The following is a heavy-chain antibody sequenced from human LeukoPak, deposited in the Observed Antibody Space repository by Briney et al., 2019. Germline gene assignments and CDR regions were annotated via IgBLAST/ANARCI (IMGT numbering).Heavy chain of an antibody. D-gene: IGHD2-21*01. J-gene: IGHJ2*01. CDR2: ISSPATV. CDR3: ARVSKSICFDL. V-gene: IGHV3-11*04. Sequence: PGGSLRLSCAASGFTFSDYYMSWIRQAPGKGLEWISYISSPATVFYAGSAKGRFTISRDNVLNSLSLEMTSLRAEDTAVYYCARVSKSICFDLWGRGTLVTVSS. CDR1: GFTFSDYY.